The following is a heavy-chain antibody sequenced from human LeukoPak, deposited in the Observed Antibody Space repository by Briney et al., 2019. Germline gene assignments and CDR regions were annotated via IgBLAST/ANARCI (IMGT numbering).Heavy chain of an antibody. Sequence: QTSETLSLTCTVSGGSISSYYWSWIRQPPGKGLEWIGEIKHSGSTNYNPSLKSRVTISVDTSKNQFSLNVSSVTAADTAVYYCARHRRDGSPTQDWGQGTLVTVSS. V-gene: IGHV4-34*01. D-gene: IGHD5-24*01. J-gene: IGHJ4*02. CDR3: ARHRRDGSPTQD. CDR2: IKHSGST. CDR1: GGSISSYY.